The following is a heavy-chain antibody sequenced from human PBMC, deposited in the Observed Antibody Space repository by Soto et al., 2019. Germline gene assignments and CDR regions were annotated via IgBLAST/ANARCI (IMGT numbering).Heavy chain of an antibody. D-gene: IGHD2-2*01. Sequence: ASVKVSCKASGYTFTSYYMHWVRQAPGQGLEWMGIINPSGGSTSYAQKFQGRVTMTRDTSTSTVYMELSSLRSEDTAVYYCARDLGGYCSSTSCSSYWGQGTLVTVSS. J-gene: IGHJ4*02. CDR3: ARDLGGYCSSTSCSSY. CDR1: GYTFTSYY. CDR2: INPSGGST. V-gene: IGHV1-46*01.